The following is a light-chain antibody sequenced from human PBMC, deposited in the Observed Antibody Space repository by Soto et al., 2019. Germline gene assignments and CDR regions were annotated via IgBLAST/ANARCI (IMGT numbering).Light chain of an antibody. V-gene: IGLV2-14*03. CDR1: ISDIGDYNY. Sequence: QSALTQPASVSGSPGQSITISCTGTISDIGDYNYVSWYQQHPGKAPKLMIYDVSNRPSGVSNRFSGSKSGYTASLTFSGLQPDDEADYYCSSYRSSSPLVVFGGGTKLTVL. CDR3: SSYRSSSPLVV. J-gene: IGLJ2*01. CDR2: DVS.